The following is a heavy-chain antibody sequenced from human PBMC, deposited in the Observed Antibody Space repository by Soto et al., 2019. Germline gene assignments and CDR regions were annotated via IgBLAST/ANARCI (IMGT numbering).Heavy chain of an antibody. V-gene: IGHV1-24*01. D-gene: IGHD1-7*01. CDR3: AKYNWNYVAFDI. CDR1: GYTLTELS. J-gene: IGHJ3*02. Sequence: ASVKVSCKVSGYTLTELSMHWVRQAPGKGLEWMGGFDPEDGETIYAQKFKGRVTMTADTSTDKAYMELSSLRSEDTAVYYCAKYNWNYVAFDIWGQGTMVTVSS. CDR2: FDPEDGET.